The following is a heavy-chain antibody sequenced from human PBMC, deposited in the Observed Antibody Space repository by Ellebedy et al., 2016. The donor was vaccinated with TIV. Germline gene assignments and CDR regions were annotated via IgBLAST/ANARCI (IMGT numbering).Heavy chain of an antibody. CDR1: GYTFTIYY. CDR2: INPNSGGT. V-gene: IGHV1-2*04. Sequence: ASVKVSCKASGYTFTIYYLHWVRQAPGQGLEWMGWINPNSGGTNYAQKFQGWVTMTRDTSISTAYMELSRLRSDDTAVYYCARGSSSRWYVAFDIWGQGTMVTVSS. CDR3: ARGSSSRWYVAFDI. D-gene: IGHD6-13*01. J-gene: IGHJ3*02.